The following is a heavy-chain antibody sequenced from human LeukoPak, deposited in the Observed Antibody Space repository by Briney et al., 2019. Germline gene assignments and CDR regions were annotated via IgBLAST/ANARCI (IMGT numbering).Heavy chain of an antibody. CDR2: ISDNGGDQ. CDR3: VKDSEEMVPRGYLDY. J-gene: IGHJ4*02. CDR1: GFMFRSYG. V-gene: IGHV3-30*02. D-gene: IGHD2-8*01. Sequence: GGSLRLSCTVSGFMFRSYGMNWVRQAPGKGLEWVAFISDNGGDQYYGDTVRGRATVSRDNVRKALFLQIDSLRPEDTAVYYCVKDSEEMVPRGYLDYWGKGTLVTVSS.